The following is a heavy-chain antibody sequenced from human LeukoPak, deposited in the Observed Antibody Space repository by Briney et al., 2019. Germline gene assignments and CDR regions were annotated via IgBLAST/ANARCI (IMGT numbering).Heavy chain of an antibody. V-gene: IGHV3-11*04. Sequence: GGSLRLSCAASGFTFSDYHMSWIRQAPGKGLEWVSYISSGGSRKYYADSVKGRFTISRGNAKNSLYLQMNSLRAEDTAVYYCARDESAYDSSGYYCSWGQGTLVTVSS. J-gene: IGHJ5*02. D-gene: IGHD3-22*01. CDR1: GFTFSDYH. CDR3: ARDESAYDSSGYYCS. CDR2: ISSGGSRK.